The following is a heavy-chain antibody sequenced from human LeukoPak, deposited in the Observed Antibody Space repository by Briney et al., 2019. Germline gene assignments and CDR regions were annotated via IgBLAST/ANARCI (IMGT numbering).Heavy chain of an antibody. J-gene: IGHJ4*02. CDR1: GFTFSDYY. Sequence: GGSLRLSCAASGFTFSDYYMSWIRQAPGKGLEWVSYISSSGSTIYYADSVKGRFTISRDNSKNTLYLQMNSLRPEDTAVYYCAKVEGYFDWLLSIDYWGQGTLVTVSS. CDR2: ISSSGSTI. D-gene: IGHD3-9*01. CDR3: AKVEGYFDWLLSIDY. V-gene: IGHV3-11*04.